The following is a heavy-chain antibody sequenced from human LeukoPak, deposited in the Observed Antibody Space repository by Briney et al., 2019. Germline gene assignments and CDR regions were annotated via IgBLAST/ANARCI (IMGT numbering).Heavy chain of an antibody. D-gene: IGHD1-26*01. V-gene: IGHV3-7*05. CDR2: IKEDGSEK. CDR3: ARWPDSGTHGMDV. J-gene: IGHJ6*02. CDR1: GFTFSRDW. Sequence: GGSLRLSCAASGFTFSRDWMNWVRQAPGKGLEWVANIKEDGSEKNYVDSVKGRFTISRDNAKNSMYLQMNTLRAEDTAVYYCARWPDSGTHGMDVWGQGTTVTVS.